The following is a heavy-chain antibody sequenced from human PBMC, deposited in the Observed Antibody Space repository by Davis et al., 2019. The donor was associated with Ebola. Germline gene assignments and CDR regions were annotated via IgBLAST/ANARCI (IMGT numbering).Heavy chain of an antibody. D-gene: IGHD6-19*01. CDR2: INAGNGNT. V-gene: IGHV1-3*01. Sequence: ASVKVSCKASGYTFTSYAMHWVRQAPGQRLEWMGWINAGNGNTKYSQKFQGRVTITRDTSASTAYMELRSLRSDDTAVYYCARDREMAVAGRGGYWGQGTLVTVSS. CDR1: GYTFTSYA. CDR3: ARDREMAVAGRGGY. J-gene: IGHJ4*02.